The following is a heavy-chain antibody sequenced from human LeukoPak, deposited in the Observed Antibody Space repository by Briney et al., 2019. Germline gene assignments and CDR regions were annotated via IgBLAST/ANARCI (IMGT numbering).Heavy chain of an antibody. Sequence: GGSLRLPCVTSGFTLTNYDISWVRQAPGKGLEWVALVSRGGGAPYYADSVKGRFTVSRNTSRNTVYLQMNSLRAEETATYFCAKDAEERHSVAIAWYFGSWGRGTLVTVSS. CDR1: GFTLTNYD. V-gene: IGHV3-23*01. CDR3: AKDAEERHSVAIAWYFGS. CDR2: VSRGGGAP. J-gene: IGHJ5*01. D-gene: IGHD3-9*01.